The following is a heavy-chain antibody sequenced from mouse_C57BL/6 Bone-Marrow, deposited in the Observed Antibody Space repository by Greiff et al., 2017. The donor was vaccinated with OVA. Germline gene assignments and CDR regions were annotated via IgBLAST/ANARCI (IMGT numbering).Heavy chain of an antibody. D-gene: IGHD1-1*01. Sequence: QVQLQQPGAELVKPGASVKLSCKASGYTFTSYWMHWVKQRPGQGLEWIGMIHPNSGSTNYNEKFKSKAKLTVDKSSSTAYMQLSSLTSEDSAVYDGASRTTPGFHWDFDVWGTGTTVTVSS. CDR3: ASRTTPGFHWDFDV. V-gene: IGHV1-64*01. J-gene: IGHJ1*03. CDR1: GYTFTSYW. CDR2: IHPNSGST.